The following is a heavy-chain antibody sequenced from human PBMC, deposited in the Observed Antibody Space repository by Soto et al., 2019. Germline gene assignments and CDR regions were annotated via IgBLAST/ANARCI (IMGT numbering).Heavy chain of an antibody. J-gene: IGHJ6*03. Sequence: SETLSLTCAVYGGSFSGYYWSWIRQPPGKGLEWIGEINHSGSTNYNPSLKSRVTISVDTSKNQFSLKLSSVTAADTAVYYCARTRKQLVVYYYMDVWGKGTTVTVSS. CDR3: ARTRKQLVVYYYMDV. V-gene: IGHV4-34*01. CDR2: INHSGST. CDR1: GGSFSGYY. D-gene: IGHD6-6*01.